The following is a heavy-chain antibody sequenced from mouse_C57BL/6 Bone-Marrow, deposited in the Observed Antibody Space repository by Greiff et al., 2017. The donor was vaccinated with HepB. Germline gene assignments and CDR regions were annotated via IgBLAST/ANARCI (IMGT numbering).Heavy chain of an antibody. CDR3: ARHGGLRRPFAY. Sequence: EVQVVESGGDLVKPGGSLKLSCAASGFTFSSYGMSWVRQTPDKRLEWVATISSGGSYTYYPASVKGRFTISRYNAKNTLYLQMSSLKSEDTAMYYCARHGGLRRPFAYWGQGTLVTVSA. CDR1: GFTFSSYG. D-gene: IGHD2-4*01. CDR2: ISSGGSYT. V-gene: IGHV5-6*01. J-gene: IGHJ3*01.